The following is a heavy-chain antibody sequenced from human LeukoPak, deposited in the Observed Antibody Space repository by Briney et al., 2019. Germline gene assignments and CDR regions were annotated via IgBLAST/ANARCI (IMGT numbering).Heavy chain of an antibody. D-gene: IGHD3-22*01. CDR3: ARVDYYDSSGYYSGNWFDP. V-gene: IGHV3-7*01. CDR1: GFTFSSYW. J-gene: IGHJ5*02. Sequence: GGSLRLSCAASGFTFSSYWMSWVRQAPGKGLEWVANIKQDGSEKYYVDSVKGRFTISRDNAKNSLYLQMNSLRAEDTAVYYCARVDYYDSSGYYSGNWFDPWGQGTLVIVSS. CDR2: IKQDGSEK.